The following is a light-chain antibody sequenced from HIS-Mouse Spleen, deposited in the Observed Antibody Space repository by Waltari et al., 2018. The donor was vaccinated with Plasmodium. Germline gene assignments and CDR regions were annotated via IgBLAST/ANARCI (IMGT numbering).Light chain of an antibody. CDR1: SSDVGSYNL. Sequence: QSALTQPASVSGSPGQSITISCTGTSSDVGSYNLVSWYQQHPGKAPKLMSYEGSKRPAGVSNRCSGSKSGNTASLTISGLQAEDEADYYCCSYAGSSTDVFGTGTKVTVL. J-gene: IGLJ1*01. V-gene: IGLV2-23*01. CDR3: CSYAGSSTDV. CDR2: EGS.